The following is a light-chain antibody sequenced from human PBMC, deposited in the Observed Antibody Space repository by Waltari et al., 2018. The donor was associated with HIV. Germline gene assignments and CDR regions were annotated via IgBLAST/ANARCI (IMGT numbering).Light chain of an antibody. CDR2: EVK. J-gene: IGLJ2*01. CDR3: ASFSRGLTLVV. Sequence: QSALTQPASVSGSPGQSIPISCTGSDSDIGASDYVSWYQKYPDRAPRLLIYEVKKRPSRVSSRFSGSKSANTASLTISGLQLEDEAEFYCASFSRGLTLVVFGGGTHVTVL. CDR1: DSDIGASDY. V-gene: IGLV2-14*01.